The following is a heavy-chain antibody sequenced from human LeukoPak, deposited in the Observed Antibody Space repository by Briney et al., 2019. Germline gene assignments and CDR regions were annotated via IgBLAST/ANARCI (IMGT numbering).Heavy chain of an antibody. D-gene: IGHD3-10*01. CDR3: ARSVGSGSYYGMGV. V-gene: IGHV4-4*07. J-gene: IGHJ6*02. Sequence: SETLSLTCTVSGGSISSYYWSWIRQPAGKGLEWIGRIYTSGSTNYNPSLESRVTISLGTSKKQFSLQLTSVTAADTAVYYCARSVGSGSYYGMGVWGQGTTVTVSS. CDR2: IYTSGST. CDR1: GGSISSYY.